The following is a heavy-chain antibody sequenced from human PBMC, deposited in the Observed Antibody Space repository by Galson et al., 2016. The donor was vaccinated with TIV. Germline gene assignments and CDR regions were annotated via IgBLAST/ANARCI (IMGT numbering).Heavy chain of an antibody. CDR3: ARLASCGGDCYYVDS. CDR2: VIPNSGKT. D-gene: IGHD2-21*02. CDR1: GYTFTNSE. J-gene: IGHJ4*02. Sequence: SVKVSCKASGYTFTNSEINWVRQATGQGLEWMGWVIPNSGKTSYAQKLQGRLTMTRDTSISTAYMELRSLRSDDTAVYYRARLASCGGDCYYVDSWGQGTLVTVSS. V-gene: IGHV1-8*01.